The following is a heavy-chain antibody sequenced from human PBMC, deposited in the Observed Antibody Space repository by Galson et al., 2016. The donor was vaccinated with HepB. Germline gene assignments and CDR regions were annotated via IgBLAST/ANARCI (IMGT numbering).Heavy chain of an antibody. V-gene: IGHV5-51*01. J-gene: IGHJ3*02. D-gene: IGHD2-21*02. CDR2: IYPGDSDT. CDR3: ARTLPVVVTAEDAFDI. Sequence: QSGAAVKKPGESLKISCKGSGYSLTNYWIGWVRQMPGKGLEWMGIIYPGDSDTRYSPSFEGQVTISADISADKSITTAYLRWRSLKASDTAMYYCARTLPVVVTAEDAFDIWGQGTMVTVSS. CDR1: GYSLTNYW.